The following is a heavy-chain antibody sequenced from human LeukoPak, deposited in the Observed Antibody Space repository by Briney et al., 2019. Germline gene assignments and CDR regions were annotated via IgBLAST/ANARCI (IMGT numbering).Heavy chain of an antibody. CDR2: THPSGNT. CDR1: AGSNNSYY. J-gene: IGHJ5*02. CDR3: ARKAPKKGWFDP. V-gene: IGHV4-4*09. Sequence: SETLSLTCTVSAGSNNSYYWRWIRQPPGKGLEWIGYTHPSGNTNYSPSLKSRVTISIDTSRNQFSLKLSSVTAADTAVYFCARKAPKKGWFDPWGQGTLVTVSS.